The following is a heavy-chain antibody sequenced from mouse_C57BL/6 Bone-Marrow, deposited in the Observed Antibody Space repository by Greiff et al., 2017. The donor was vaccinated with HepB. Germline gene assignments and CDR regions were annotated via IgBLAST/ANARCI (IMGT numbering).Heavy chain of an antibody. Sequence: EVKLQESGPGLVKPSQSLSLTCSVTGYSITSGYYWNWIRQFPGNKLEWMGYISYDGSNNYNPSLKNRISITRDTSKNQFFLKLNSVTTEDTATYYCASIYYDYDRVDYWGQGTTLTVSS. CDR3: ASIYYDYDRVDY. CDR1: GYSITSGYY. CDR2: ISYDGSN. J-gene: IGHJ2*01. D-gene: IGHD2-4*01. V-gene: IGHV3-6*01.